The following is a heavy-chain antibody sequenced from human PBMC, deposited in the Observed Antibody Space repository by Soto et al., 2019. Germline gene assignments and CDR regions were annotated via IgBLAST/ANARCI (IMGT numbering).Heavy chain of an antibody. J-gene: IGHJ4*02. D-gene: IGHD3-22*01. CDR3: AISYDLSGYYYVPDTFDY. CDR1: GGTFSSYA. V-gene: IGHV1-69*12. CDR2: IIPIFGTA. Sequence: QVQLVQSGAEVKKPGSSVKVSCKASGGTFSSYAISWVRQAPGQGLEWMGGIIPIFGTANYAQKFQGRVTITADESTSTPYMELSSLRSEDTAVYYCAISYDLSGYYYVPDTFDYWGQGTLVTVSS.